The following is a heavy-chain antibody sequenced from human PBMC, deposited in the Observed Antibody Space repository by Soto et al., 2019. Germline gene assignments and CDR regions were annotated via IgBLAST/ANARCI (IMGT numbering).Heavy chain of an antibody. CDR2: IRGSGDNT. CDR3: AKSPTRVRGLMFDY. CDR1: GFTFSSYS. Sequence: EVQLLESGGGLVQPGGSLRLSCAASGFTFSSYSLSWVRQAPGKGLDWVSAIRGSGDNTYYADSVKGRFTISRDNTKNTLYLQMNRLRAEDTAVYYCAKSPTRVRGLMFDYGGQGALVTVSS. J-gene: IGHJ4*02. D-gene: IGHD3-10*01. V-gene: IGHV3-23*01.